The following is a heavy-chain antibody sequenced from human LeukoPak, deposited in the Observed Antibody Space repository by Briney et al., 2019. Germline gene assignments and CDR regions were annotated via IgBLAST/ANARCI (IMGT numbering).Heavy chain of an antibody. V-gene: IGHV3-33*01. J-gene: IGHJ4*02. CDR2: IWYDGSNK. Sequence: QTGGSLRLSCAASGFIFSSYGMHWVRQAPGKGLEWVAVIWYDGSNKYYADSVKGRFTISRDNSKNTLYLQMNSLRAEETAVYYCARDGETYYYDSSGYYPDYWGQGTLVTVSS. D-gene: IGHD3-22*01. CDR3: ARDGETYYYDSSGYYPDY. CDR1: GFIFSSYG.